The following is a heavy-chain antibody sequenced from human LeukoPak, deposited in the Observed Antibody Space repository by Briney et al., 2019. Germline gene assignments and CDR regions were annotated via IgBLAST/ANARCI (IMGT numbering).Heavy chain of an antibody. D-gene: IGHD5-18*01. CDR3: AKEAGYPKFPYYGMDV. V-gene: IGHV3-23*01. J-gene: IGHJ6*02. Sequence: GGSLRLSCAASGFTFSSYAMSWVRQAPGKGLEWVSAISGSGGSTYYADSVKGRFTISRDNSKSTLYLQMNSLRAEDTAVYYCAKEAGYPKFPYYGMDVWGQGTTVTVSS. CDR2: ISGSGGST. CDR1: GFTFSSYA.